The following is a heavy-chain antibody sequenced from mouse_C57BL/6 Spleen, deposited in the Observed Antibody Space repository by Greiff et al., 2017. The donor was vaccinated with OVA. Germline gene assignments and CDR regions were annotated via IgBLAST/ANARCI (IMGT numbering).Heavy chain of an antibody. CDR2: IWSGGST. D-gene: IGHD4-1*01. Sequence: QVKLQQSGPGLVQPSQSLSITCTVSGFSLTSYGVHWVRQSPGKGLEWLGVIWSGGSTDYNAAFMSRLSITKDNSKSQVFFKMNSLQADDTSIYYCAKNGGLGPLYYAMDYWGQGTSVTVSS. J-gene: IGHJ4*01. V-gene: IGHV2-5*01. CDR1: GFSLTSYG. CDR3: AKNGGLGPLYYAMDY.